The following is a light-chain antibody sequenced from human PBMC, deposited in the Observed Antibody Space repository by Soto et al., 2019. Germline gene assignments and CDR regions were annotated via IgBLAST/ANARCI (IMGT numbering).Light chain of an antibody. J-gene: IGKJ1*01. CDR1: QTLSNSF. CDR2: DTS. Sequence: EIVLTQSPGTLSLSPGERATLSCRASQTLSNSFIAWYQQKPGQAPRLLIYDTSSRATGVPDRFSGSGSGTDFTLTISRLEPEDLPVYYCQQYDNSVWTFGQGTKVDIK. V-gene: IGKV3-20*01. CDR3: QQYDNSVWT.